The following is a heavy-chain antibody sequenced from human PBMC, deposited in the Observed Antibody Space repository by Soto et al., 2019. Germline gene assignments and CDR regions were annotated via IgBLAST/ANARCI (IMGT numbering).Heavy chain of an antibody. CDR2: INHSGST. V-gene: IGHV4-34*01. J-gene: IGHJ5*02. CDR1: GGSFSGCY. CDR3: ARYPPRYCSSTSCYKGNWFDP. Sequence: PSETLSLTCAVYGGSFSGCYWSWIRQPPGKGLEWIGEINHSGSTNYNPSLKSRVTISVDTSKNQFSLKLSSVTAADTAVYYCARYPPRYCSSTSCYKGNWFDPWGQGTLVTVSS. D-gene: IGHD2-2*02.